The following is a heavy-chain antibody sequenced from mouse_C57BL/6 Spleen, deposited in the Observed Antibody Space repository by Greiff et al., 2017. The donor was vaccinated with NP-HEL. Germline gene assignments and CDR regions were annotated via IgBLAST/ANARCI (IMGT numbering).Heavy chain of an antibody. V-gene: IGHV3-6*01. CDR1: GYSITSGYY. Sequence: VQLKESGPGLVKPSQSLSLTCSVTGYSITSGYYWNWIRQFPGNKLEWMGYISYDGSNNYNPSLKNRISITRDTSKNQFFLKLNSVTTEDTATYYCASYGSSHWYFDVWGTGTTVTVSS. D-gene: IGHD1-1*01. J-gene: IGHJ1*03. CDR2: ISYDGSN. CDR3: ASYGSSHWYFDV.